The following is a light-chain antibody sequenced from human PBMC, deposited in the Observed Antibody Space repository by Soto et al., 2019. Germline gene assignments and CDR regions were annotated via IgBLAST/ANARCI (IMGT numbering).Light chain of an antibody. CDR3: SKSLKFPVT. CDR2: AAS. V-gene: IGKV1-39*01. CDR1: QTITRY. Sequence: DIQMTQSPSSLSASVGDRVTITCRANQTITRYLNWYQQKPGTAPKLLIYAASSLQEGVPSRFQGRGRGKELALPIRKLQTEDFAAYVSSKSLKFPVTFGQGTKLEIK. J-gene: IGKJ2*01.